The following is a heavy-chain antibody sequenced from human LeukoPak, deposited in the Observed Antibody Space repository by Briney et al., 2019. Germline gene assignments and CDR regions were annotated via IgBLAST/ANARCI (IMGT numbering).Heavy chain of an antibody. CDR1: GFTFNSYW. CDR3: ARDGAFGRYFDY. D-gene: IGHD3-16*01. Sequence: GGSLRLSCAASGFTFNSYWMSWVRQAPGKGLEWVSSISSSSSYIYYADSVKGRFTISRDNAKNSLYLQMNSLRAEDTAVYYCARDGAFGRYFDYWGQGTLVTVSS. V-gene: IGHV3-21*01. CDR2: ISSSSSYI. J-gene: IGHJ4*02.